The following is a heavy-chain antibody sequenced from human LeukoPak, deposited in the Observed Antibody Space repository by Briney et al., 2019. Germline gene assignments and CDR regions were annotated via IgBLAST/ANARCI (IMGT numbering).Heavy chain of an antibody. Sequence: WASVKVSCKASGYTFTSYGISWVRQAPGQGLEWMGWISAYNGNTNYAQKLQGRVTMTTDTSTSTAYMELRSLRSEDTAVYYCARSEQGYDFWSGYYTYYYYYYMDVWGKGTTVTVS. CDR2: ISAYNGNT. D-gene: IGHD3-3*01. CDR3: ARSEQGYDFWSGYYTYYYYYYMDV. V-gene: IGHV1-18*01. J-gene: IGHJ6*03. CDR1: GYTFTSYG.